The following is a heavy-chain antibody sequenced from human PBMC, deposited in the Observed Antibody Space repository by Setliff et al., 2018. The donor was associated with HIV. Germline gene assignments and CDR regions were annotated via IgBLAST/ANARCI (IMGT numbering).Heavy chain of an antibody. Sequence: GGSLRLSCAASGFTFSKYSMNWVRQAPGKGLEWVSYIGSSGSTIYYADSVKGRFTISRDNAKKSLYLQMNSLSAEDTAVYYCARGGDSSASDHWGQGTLVTVSS. D-gene: IGHD6-19*01. CDR1: GFTFSKYS. CDR3: ARGGDSSASDH. CDR2: IGSSGSTI. J-gene: IGHJ4*02. V-gene: IGHV3-48*04.